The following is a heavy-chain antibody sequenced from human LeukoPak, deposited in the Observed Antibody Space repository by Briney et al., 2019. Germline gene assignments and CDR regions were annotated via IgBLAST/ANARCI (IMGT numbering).Heavy chain of an antibody. J-gene: IGHJ4*02. CDR2: INPSGGST. CDR3: ARVRVRGSSIAALPGY. CDR1: GYTFTSYY. D-gene: IGHD6-6*01. Sequence: GGSLRLSCAASGYTFTSYYMHWVRQAPGQGLEWMGIINPSGGSTSYAQKFQGRVTTTRDTSTSTVYMELSSLRSEDTAVYYCARVRVRGSSIAALPGYWGQGTLVTVSS. V-gene: IGHV1-46*01.